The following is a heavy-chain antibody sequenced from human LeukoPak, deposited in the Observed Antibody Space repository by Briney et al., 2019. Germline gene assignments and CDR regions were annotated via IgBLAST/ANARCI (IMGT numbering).Heavy chain of an antibody. CDR1: GFTFSSYS. V-gene: IGHV3-23*01. Sequence: GGSLRLSCAASGFTFSSYSMNWVRQAPGKGLEWVSAISGSGGSTYYADSVKGRFTISRDNSKNTLYLQMNSLRAEDTAVYYCAKGDSSGYYGQNDYWGQGTLVTVSS. CDR3: AKGDSSGYYGQNDY. D-gene: IGHD3-22*01. CDR2: ISGSGGST. J-gene: IGHJ4*02.